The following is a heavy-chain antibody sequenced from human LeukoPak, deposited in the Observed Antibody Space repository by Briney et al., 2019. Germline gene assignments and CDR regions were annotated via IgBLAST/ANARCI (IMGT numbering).Heavy chain of an antibody. D-gene: IGHD5-18*01. CDR2: INPNSGGT. Sequence: ASVKVSCKASGYTFTGYYMHWVRQAPGQGLEWMGRINPNSGGTNYAQKFQGRVTMTRDTSISTAYMELSRLRSDDTAVYYCARGGYSYAPASYYYYYYMDVWGKGTTVTVSS. CDR1: GYTFTGYY. V-gene: IGHV1-2*06. CDR3: ARGGYSYAPASYYYYYYMDV. J-gene: IGHJ6*03.